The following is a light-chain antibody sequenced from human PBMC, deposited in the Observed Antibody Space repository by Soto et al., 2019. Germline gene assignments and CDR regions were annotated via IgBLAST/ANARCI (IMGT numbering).Light chain of an antibody. J-gene: IGLJ1*01. CDR1: SSDVGGYDY. V-gene: IGLV2-11*01. Sequence: LTQPRSVSGSPGQSVTISCTGTSSDVGGYDYVSWYQHHPGKAPKLIIYDVTQRPSGIPDRFSGSKSGNTASLTISGLQAEDEADYHCCSYADTYLNVFGSGTKVNV. CDR2: DVT. CDR3: CSYADTYLNV.